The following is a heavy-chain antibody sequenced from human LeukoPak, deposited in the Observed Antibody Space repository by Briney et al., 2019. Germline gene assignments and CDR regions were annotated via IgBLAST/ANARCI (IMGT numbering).Heavy chain of an antibody. V-gene: IGHV4-59*02. CDR1: GVSVSGFY. CDR3: ATWGSYSSDY. Sequence: PSETLSLTCTVSGVSVSGFYWNWIRQPPHKGLEWIGSIYYSGSTYYNPSLKSRVTISVDTSKNQFSLKPSSVTAADTAVYYCATWGSYSSDYWGQGTLVTVSS. J-gene: IGHJ4*02. D-gene: IGHD1-26*01. CDR2: IYYSGST.